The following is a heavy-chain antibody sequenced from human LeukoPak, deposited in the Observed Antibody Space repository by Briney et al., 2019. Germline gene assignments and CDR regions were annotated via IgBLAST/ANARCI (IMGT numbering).Heavy chain of an antibody. J-gene: IGHJ5*02. D-gene: IGHD3-10*01. CDR1: GGTFSSYA. CDR3: ARDIYGSGSTVWFDP. CDR2: IIPIFGTA. V-gene: IGHV1-69*13. Sequence: PVASVKVSCKASGGTFSSYAISWVRQAPGQGLEWMGGIIPIFGTANYAQKFQGRVTITADESTSTAYMELSSLRSEDTGVYYCARDIYGSGSTVWFDPWGQGTLVTVSS.